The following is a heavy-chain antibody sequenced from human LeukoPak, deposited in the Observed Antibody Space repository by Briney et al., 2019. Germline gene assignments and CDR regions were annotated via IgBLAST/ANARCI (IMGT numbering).Heavy chain of an antibody. V-gene: IGHV4-34*01. CDR2: INHSGST. CDR1: GGSFSGYY. D-gene: IGHD3-3*01. Sequence: SETLSLTCAVYGGSFSGYYWSWIRQPPGKGLEWIGEINHSGSTNYNPSLKSRVTISVDTSKNRFSLKLSSVTAADTAVYYCARHASYDHYYYYYYMDVWGKGTTVTVSS. CDR3: ARHASYDHYYYYYYMDV. J-gene: IGHJ6*03.